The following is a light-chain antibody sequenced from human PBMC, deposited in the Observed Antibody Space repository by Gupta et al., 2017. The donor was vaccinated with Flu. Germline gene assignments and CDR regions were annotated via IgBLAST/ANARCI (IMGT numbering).Light chain of an antibody. Sequence: EIVLTQSPGTLSLSPGERATLSCRASQNVYNNYLAWYQQKPGQAPRLLLYAASSRLTGIPDRFSGSGSGTDFTLTISRLEPEDFAVYYCQQGSSSPTFGQGTKVEIK. J-gene: IGKJ1*01. CDR2: AAS. CDR3: QQGSSSPT. CDR1: QNVYNNY. V-gene: IGKV3-20*01.